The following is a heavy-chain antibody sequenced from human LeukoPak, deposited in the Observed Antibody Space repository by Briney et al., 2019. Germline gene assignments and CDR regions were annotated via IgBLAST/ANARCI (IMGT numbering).Heavy chain of an antibody. CDR3: ARDRGPYCSGGSCYFPKLDAFDI. CDR1: GFTFSSYA. J-gene: IGHJ3*02. Sequence: GSPRLSCAASGFTFSSYAMSWIRQPPGKGLEWIGYIYYSGSTNYNPSLKSRVTISVDTSKNQFSLKLSSVTAADTAVYYCARDRGPYCSGGSCYFPKLDAFDIWGQGTMVTVSS. CDR2: IYYSGST. D-gene: IGHD2-15*01. V-gene: IGHV4-59*01.